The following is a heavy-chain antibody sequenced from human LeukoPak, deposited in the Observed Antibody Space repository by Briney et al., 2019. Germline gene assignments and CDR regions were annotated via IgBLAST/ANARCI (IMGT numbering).Heavy chain of an antibody. CDR1: GFNFSGNW. CDR3: AKLLGTATTYDS. CDR2: INPDGSQK. D-gene: IGHD5-24*01. Sequence: GGSLTLSCEASGFNFSGNWMSRVRQAPGKGLEWVASINPDGSQKLYVDSVKGRFTISRDNTKSSLYLQMNSLGAEDTAMYYCAKLLGTATTYDSWGQGTRVTVSS. V-gene: IGHV3-7*01. J-gene: IGHJ4*02.